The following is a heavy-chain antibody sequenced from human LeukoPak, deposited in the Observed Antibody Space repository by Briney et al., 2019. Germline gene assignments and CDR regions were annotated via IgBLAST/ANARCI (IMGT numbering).Heavy chain of an antibody. CDR1: GGSISSNNW. V-gene: IGHV4-4*02. CDR3: ARVNIDNWHSCDY. J-gene: IGHJ4*02. D-gene: IGHD1/OR15-1a*01. Sequence: SETLSLTCAVSGGSISSNNWWGWVRQPPGKGLEWIGEIYHSGSPNYNPSLKSRVTISVDKSRNHFSLNLSSVTAADTAVYYCARVNIDNWHSCDYWGQGTLVTVSS. CDR2: IYHSGSP.